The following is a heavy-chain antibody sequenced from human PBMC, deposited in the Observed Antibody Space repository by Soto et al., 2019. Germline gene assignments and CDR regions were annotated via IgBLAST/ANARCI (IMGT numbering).Heavy chain of an antibody. Sequence: EVQLVESGGGLVQPGGSLKLSCAASGFTFSGSAMHWVRQASGKGLEWVGRIRSKANSYATAYAASVKGRFTISRDDSKNTAYLQMNSLKTEDTAVYYCTRPRRRYFDWLLEGGYMDVWGKGTTVTVSS. CDR3: TRPRRRYFDWLLEGGYMDV. J-gene: IGHJ6*03. CDR2: IRSKANSYAT. D-gene: IGHD3-9*01. CDR1: GFTFSGSA. V-gene: IGHV3-73*01.